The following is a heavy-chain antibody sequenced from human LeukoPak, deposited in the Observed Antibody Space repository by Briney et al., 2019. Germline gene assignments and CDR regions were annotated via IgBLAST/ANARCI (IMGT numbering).Heavy chain of an antibody. V-gene: IGHV3-23*01. CDR2: ISGSGGST. J-gene: IGHJ4*02. CDR1: GFTFSSYA. D-gene: IGHD1-26*01. CDR3: SRRWELLATPFDH. Sequence: GGSLRLSCAASGFTFSSYAMSWVRQAPGKGLEWVSAISGSGGSTYYADSVKGRFTISRDNSKNTLYLQMNSLRAEDTAVYYCSRRWELLATPFDHWGQGTLVTVSS.